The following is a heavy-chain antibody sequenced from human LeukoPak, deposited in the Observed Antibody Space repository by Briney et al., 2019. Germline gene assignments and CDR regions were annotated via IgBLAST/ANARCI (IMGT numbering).Heavy chain of an antibody. CDR3: AKDLIYGDHVLSDY. CDR2: ISAYNGNT. D-gene: IGHD4-17*01. Sequence: ASVKVSCKASVYTFTSYGISWVRHAPGQGLEWRGWISAYNGNTNHAQKLQGRVTMTTDTSTSTAYMELRSLRSDDTAVYYCAKDLIYGDHVLSDYWGQGTLVTVSS. J-gene: IGHJ4*02. V-gene: IGHV1-18*01. CDR1: VYTFTSYG.